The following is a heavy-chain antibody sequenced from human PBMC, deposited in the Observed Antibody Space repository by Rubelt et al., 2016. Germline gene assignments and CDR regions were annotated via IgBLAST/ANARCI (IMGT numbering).Heavy chain of an antibody. CDR1: GGSFSGYY. J-gene: IGHJ5*02. V-gene: IGHV4-34*01. Sequence: QVQLQQWGAGLLKPSETLSLTCAVYGGSFSGYYWNWIRQRPGEGLEWIGEINHSGSTTYNPSLKSRVTISVDTSKNQVSLKLRARTAADTAVYYCARGQRGGIFYGWFDPWGQGTLVTVSS. D-gene: IGHD1-26*01. CDR3: ARGQRGGIFYGWFDP. CDR2: INHSGST.